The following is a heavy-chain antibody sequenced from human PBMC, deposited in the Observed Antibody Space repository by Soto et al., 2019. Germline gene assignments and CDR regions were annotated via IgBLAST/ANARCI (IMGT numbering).Heavy chain of an antibody. Sequence: SQRLCFAPCEFTDGGDRMSWFRQAPGKGLEWVGFIRSKANGGETQYAASVQGRFTISRDESKNIAYLEINSLKTEDTAVYYCARARDGYNFSLDHWGQGTLVPVSS. J-gene: IGHJ4*01. CDR3: ARARDGYNFSLDH. V-gene: IGHV3-49*03. D-gene: IGHD5-12*01. CDR2: IRSKANGGET. CDR1: EFTDGGDR.